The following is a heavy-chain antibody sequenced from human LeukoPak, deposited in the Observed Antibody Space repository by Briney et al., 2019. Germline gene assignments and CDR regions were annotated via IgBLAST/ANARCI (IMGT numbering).Heavy chain of an antibody. Sequence: GSLRLSCAASGFTFSIYSMNWVRQAPGKGLEWVSYISSSSSTIYYADSVKGRFTISRDNAKNSLYLQMNSLRAEDTAVYYCAREIFWSGYFSNLHFDFWGRGTLVTVSS. CDR3: AREIFWSGYFSNLHFDF. V-gene: IGHV3-48*04. D-gene: IGHD3-3*01. CDR1: GFTFSIYS. J-gene: IGHJ4*02. CDR2: ISSSSSTI.